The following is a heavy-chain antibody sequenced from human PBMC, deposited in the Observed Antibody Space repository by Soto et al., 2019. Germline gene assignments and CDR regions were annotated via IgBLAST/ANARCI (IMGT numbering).Heavy chain of an antibody. CDR3: TKSRRSVLMVYGFGGMDV. V-gene: IGHV3-23*01. CDR1: GFTFSDNA. Sequence: GGSLRLSCAASGFTFSDNAMIWVRQAPGGGLERVSQISATGGATHYADSVKGRFTLSRDTSQKTLYLQMNNLRGEDTAVYFCTKSRRSVLMVYGFGGMDVWGRGTTVTVSS. D-gene: IGHD2-8*01. J-gene: IGHJ6*02. CDR2: ISATGGAT.